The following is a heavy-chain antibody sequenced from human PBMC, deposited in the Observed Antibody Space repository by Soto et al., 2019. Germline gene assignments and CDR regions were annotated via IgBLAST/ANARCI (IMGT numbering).Heavy chain of an antibody. J-gene: IGHJ4*02. Sequence: SETLSLTCTVSGGSISSSSYYWGWIRQPPGKGLEWIGSIYYSGSTYYNPSLKSRVTISVDTSKNQFSLKLSSVTAADTAVYYCASWDCSGGSCFLDYWGQGTLVTVSS. CDR2: IYYSGST. CDR1: GGSISSSSYY. CDR3: ASWDCSGGSCFLDY. D-gene: IGHD2-15*01. V-gene: IGHV4-39*01.